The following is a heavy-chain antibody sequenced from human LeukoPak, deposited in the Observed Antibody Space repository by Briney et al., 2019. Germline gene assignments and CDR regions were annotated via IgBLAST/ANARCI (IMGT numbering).Heavy chain of an antibody. Sequence: ASVKVSCKASGYTFTGYYMHWVRQAPGQGLEWMGWINPNSGGTNYAQKFQGRVTMTRDTSISTAYMELSRLRSDDTAVYYCASSPYDYGVISGTFDYWGQGTLVTVSS. CDR1: GYTFTGYY. J-gene: IGHJ4*02. V-gene: IGHV1-2*02. CDR3: ASSPYDYGVISGTFDY. CDR2: INPNSGGT. D-gene: IGHD4-17*01.